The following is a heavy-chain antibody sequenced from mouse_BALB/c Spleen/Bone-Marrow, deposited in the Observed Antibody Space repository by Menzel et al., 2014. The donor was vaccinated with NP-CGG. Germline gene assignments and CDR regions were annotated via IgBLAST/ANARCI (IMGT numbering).Heavy chain of an antibody. D-gene: IGHD3-3*01. Sequence: EVKLVESGPELVKPGTSVKMSCKASGYTFTDYYMMWVRQSHGKSLEWIGHNNPNTDGTFYNQKFKGKATLTVDKSSSTAYMQLNSLTSEDSAVYYCARSRYFDNWGQGTTLTVSS. CDR1: GYTFTDYY. CDR3: ARSRYFDN. J-gene: IGHJ2*01. CDR2: NNPNTDGT. V-gene: IGHV1-26*01.